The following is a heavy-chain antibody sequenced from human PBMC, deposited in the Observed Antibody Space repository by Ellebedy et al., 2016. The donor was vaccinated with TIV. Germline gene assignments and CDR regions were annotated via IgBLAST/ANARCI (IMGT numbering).Heavy chain of an antibody. V-gene: IGHV3-66*01. CDR2: IYSGGST. CDR3: ARAEQLVRSFDY. J-gene: IGHJ4*02. CDR1: GFTVSSNY. D-gene: IGHD6-6*01. Sequence: GESLKISCAASGFTVSSNYMSWVRQAPGKGLEWVSVIYSGGSTYYTDSVKGRFTISRDNSKNTLYLQMNSLRAEDTAVYYCARAEQLVRSFDYWGQGTLVTVSS.